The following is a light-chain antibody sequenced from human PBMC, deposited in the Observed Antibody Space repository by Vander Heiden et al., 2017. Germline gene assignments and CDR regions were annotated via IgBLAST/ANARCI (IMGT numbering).Light chain of an antibody. CDR2: DAS. V-gene: IGKV1-33*01. Sequence: DIRMTQSPSSLSASVGDRVTITCQASQDIRNYLKLYQQKPGKAPKLLIYDASNLETGVPSRFSGSGYGTDFTFTISSRQPEDIAPYYCQQNDNLPSFTFGHGTKVDIK. CDR3: QQNDNLPSFT. J-gene: IGKJ3*01. CDR1: QDIRNY.